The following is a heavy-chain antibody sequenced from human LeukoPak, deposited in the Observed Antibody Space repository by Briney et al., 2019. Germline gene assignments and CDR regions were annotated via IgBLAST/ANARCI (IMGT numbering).Heavy chain of an antibody. D-gene: IGHD1-7*01. CDR2: IYYSGST. Sequence: SETLSLTCTVSGGSISSYYWSWIRQPPGKGLEWIGYIYYSGSTNYNPSLKSRVTISVDTSKNQFSLKLSSVTAADTAVYYCASFGITGTRTDYWGQGTLVTVSS. CDR3: ASFGITGTRTDY. V-gene: IGHV4-59*01. J-gene: IGHJ4*02. CDR1: GGSISSYY.